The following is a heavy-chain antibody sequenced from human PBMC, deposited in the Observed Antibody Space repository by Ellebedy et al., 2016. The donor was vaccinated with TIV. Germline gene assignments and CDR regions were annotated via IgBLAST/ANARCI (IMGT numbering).Heavy chain of an antibody. CDR1: GYRFNHYA. V-gene: IGHV1-3*01. D-gene: IGHD3-3*02. CDR3: ARDLALPASVPYNWFDP. CDR2: IFAGNGET. J-gene: IGHJ5*01. Sequence: AASVKVSCKASGYRFNHYAIHWVRQAPGQTLEWMGWIFAGNGETNYSQKFQDRVTITRDISASAAYMDLSSLTSEDTGVYYCARDLALPASVPYNWFDPWGQGTLVTVSP.